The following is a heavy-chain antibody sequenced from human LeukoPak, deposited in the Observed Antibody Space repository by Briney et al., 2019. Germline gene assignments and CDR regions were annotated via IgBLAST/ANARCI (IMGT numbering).Heavy chain of an antibody. CDR2: INPNSGGT. CDR3: ARLYCSSTSCHLEGYYYYGMDV. CDR1: GYTFTGYY. Sequence: SVKVSCKASGYTFTGYYMHWVRQAPGQGLEWMGWINPNSGGTNYAQKFQGRVTMTRDTSISTAYMELSRLRSDDTAVYYCARLYCSSTSCHLEGYYYYGMDVWGQGTTVTVSS. J-gene: IGHJ6*02. V-gene: IGHV1-2*02. D-gene: IGHD2-2*01.